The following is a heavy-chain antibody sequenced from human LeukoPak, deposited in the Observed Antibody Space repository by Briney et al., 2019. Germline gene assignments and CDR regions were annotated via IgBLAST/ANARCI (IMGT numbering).Heavy chain of an antibody. Sequence: PGGSLRLSCAASGFTFSSYWMSWVRQAPGKGLEWVANIKQDGIERYYVESVKGRFTISRDNAKNSLYLQMNSLRAEDTAVYYCARRRCTSTSCFADYWGQGTLVTVSS. CDR2: IKQDGIER. V-gene: IGHV3-7*01. CDR3: ARRRCTSTSCFADY. J-gene: IGHJ4*02. CDR1: GFTFSSYW. D-gene: IGHD2-2*01.